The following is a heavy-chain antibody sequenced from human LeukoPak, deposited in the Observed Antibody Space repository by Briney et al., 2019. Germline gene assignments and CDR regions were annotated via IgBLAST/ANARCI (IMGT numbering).Heavy chain of an antibody. CDR1: GFTFSSYS. Sequence: GGSLRLSCAASGFTFSSYSMNWVRQAPGKGLEWVSSISSSSSYIYYADSVKGRFTISRDNAKNSLYLQMNSLRAEDTAVYYCARDPTTTVIAGGWGQGTLVTVSS. D-gene: IGHD4-17*01. CDR2: ISSSSSYI. V-gene: IGHV3-21*01. CDR3: ARDPTTTVIAGG. J-gene: IGHJ4*02.